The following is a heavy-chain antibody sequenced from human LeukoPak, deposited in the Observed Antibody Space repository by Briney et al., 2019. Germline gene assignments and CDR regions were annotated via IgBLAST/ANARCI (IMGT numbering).Heavy chain of an antibody. CDR3: ARGSTVTRYSMQYDY. CDR2: INPSGGST. Sequence: ASVKVSCKASGYTFTSYYMHWVRQAPGQGHEWMGIINPSGGSTSYAQKFQGRVTMTRDTSTSTVYMELSSLRSEDTAVYYCARGSTVTRYSMQYDYWGQGTLVTVSS. D-gene: IGHD4-17*01. CDR1: GYTFTSYY. J-gene: IGHJ4*02. V-gene: IGHV1-46*01.